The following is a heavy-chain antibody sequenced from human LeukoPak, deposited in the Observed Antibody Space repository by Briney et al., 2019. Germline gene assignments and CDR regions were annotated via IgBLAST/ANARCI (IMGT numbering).Heavy chain of an antibody. J-gene: IGHJ4*02. Sequence: RGSLRLSCAASGFTFSSNGMHWVRQAPGKGLEWVAVIWYDGSNKYYADSVKGRFTISRDNSKNTLYLQMNSLRAEDTAVYYCARDLYYYDSSGEYWGQGTLVTVSS. CDR2: IWYDGSNK. CDR1: GFTFSSNG. D-gene: IGHD3-22*01. CDR3: ARDLYYYDSSGEY. V-gene: IGHV3-33*01.